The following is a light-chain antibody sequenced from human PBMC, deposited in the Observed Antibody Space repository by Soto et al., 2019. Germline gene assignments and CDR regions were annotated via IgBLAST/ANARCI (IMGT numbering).Light chain of an antibody. CDR2: EVS. J-gene: IGLJ1*01. V-gene: IGLV2-14*01. Sequence: QSVLTQPASVSGSPGRSITISCTGTSSDVGGSIYVSWYQQHPGIAPKLMISEVSNRPSGVSNRFSGSKSGNTASLTISGLQAEDEADYFCGSFSHTSTLYVFGTGTKVTVL. CDR1: SSDVGGSIY. CDR3: GSFSHTSTLYV.